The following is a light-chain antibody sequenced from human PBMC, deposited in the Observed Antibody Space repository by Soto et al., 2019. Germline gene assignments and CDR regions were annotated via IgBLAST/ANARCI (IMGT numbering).Light chain of an antibody. CDR2: KAS. V-gene: IGKV1-5*03. J-gene: IGKJ1*01. CDR1: QSISSW. CDR3: QHYNSYSEA. Sequence: DIQLTQSPSTLSAYVGDRATLTCRASQSISSWLAWCQQKPGKAPKLLIYKASTLKSGVPSRFSGSGSGTEFTLTISSLQPDDFATYYCQHYNSYSEAFGQGTKAAIK.